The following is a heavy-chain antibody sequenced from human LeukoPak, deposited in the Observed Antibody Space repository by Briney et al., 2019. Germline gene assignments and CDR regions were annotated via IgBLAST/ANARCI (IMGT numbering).Heavy chain of an antibody. J-gene: IGHJ4*02. D-gene: IGHD3-22*01. V-gene: IGHV4-59*08. CDR2: LYYSGST. CDR1: GVSISSYY. CDR3: ARHGNYYDSSGYNYYFDY. Sequence: KPSDTLSLTCTVSGVSISSYYWCWIRHPPGKGLEAIGHLYYSGSTKYKPSLKSRITISVDTSKNHFSLKLSSVTAADTAVYYCARHGNYYDSSGYNYYFDYWGQGTLGTVSS.